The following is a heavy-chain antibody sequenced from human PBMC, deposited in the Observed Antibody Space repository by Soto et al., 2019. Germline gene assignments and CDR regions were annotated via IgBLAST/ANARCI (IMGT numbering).Heavy chain of an antibody. J-gene: IGHJ5*02. CDR1: GFTFGTYA. CDR3: AKDRSVDTRDWFDP. V-gene: IGHV3-23*01. CDR2: ISGSGGST. D-gene: IGHD5-18*01. Sequence: PGGSLRLSCAAPGFTFGTYAMNWVRQAPGKGLEWVSGISGSGGSTYYTDSVKGRFTISRDNSKNTLYLQMNSLRADDTAVYYCAKDRSVDTRDWFDPWGQGTLVTVSS.